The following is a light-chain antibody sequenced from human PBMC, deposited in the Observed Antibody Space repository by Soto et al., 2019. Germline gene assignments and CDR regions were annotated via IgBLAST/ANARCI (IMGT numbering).Light chain of an antibody. CDR1: QSISTY. CDR3: QQYDILPIT. Sequence: DTQTTQSPSSLSAPVGDRDTIPCRASQSISTYLIWYQQKPGKAPKLLIYATSSLQSGVPSRFSGSGSGTHFTFTISSLQTEDIGTYYCQQYDILPITFGRGTRLEIK. J-gene: IGKJ5*01. CDR2: ATS. V-gene: IGKV1-33*01.